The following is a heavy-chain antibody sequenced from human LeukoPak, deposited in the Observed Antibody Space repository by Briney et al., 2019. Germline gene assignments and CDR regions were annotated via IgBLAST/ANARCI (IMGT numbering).Heavy chain of an antibody. V-gene: IGHV3-23*01. J-gene: IGHJ3*02. CDR3: AKVDTAMSAFDI. Sequence: GGTLKLSCAASGFTFSRYGMSWVRQAPGKGLEWVSGISGSGGSTYYADSVKGRFTISRDNSKNTLYLQMNSLRAEDTAVYYCAKVDTAMSAFDIWGQGTMVTVSS. CDR2: ISGSGGST. D-gene: IGHD5-18*01. CDR1: GFTFSRYG.